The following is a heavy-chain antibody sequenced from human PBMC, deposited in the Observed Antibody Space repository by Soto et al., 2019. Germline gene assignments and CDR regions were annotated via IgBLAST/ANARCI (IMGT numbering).Heavy chain of an antibody. V-gene: IGHV3-30*18. Sequence: PGGSPRLSFAASGFTFSSYGMHWFRQAPGKGLEWVAVISYDGSNKYYADSVKGRFTISRDNSKNTLYLQMNSLRAEDTAVYYCAKNKQLVAVAGGFDYRGQGPWSPSPQ. CDR1: GFTFSSYG. CDR2: ISYDGSNK. D-gene: IGHD6-19*01. J-gene: IGHJ4*02. CDR3: AKNKQLVAVAGGFDY.